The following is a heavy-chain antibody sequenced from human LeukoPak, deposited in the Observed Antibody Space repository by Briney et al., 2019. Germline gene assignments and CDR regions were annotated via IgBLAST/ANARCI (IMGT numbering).Heavy chain of an antibody. CDR3: ARLTRLAPVGTTYYHSLDV. V-gene: IGHV4-59*08. Sequence: KPSETLSLTCTVSGGSISGHYWSWIRQPPGKGLEWIGHIYYTGVINYDPSLKSRVTMLVDTSKNQFSLKVTSVTAADTGVYYCARLTRLAPVGTTYYHSLDVWGQGSTVTVSS. CDR1: GGSISGHY. CDR2: IYYTGVI. D-gene: IGHD2-2*01. J-gene: IGHJ6*02.